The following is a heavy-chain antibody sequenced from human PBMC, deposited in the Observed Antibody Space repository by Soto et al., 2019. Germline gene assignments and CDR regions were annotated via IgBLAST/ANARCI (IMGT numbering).Heavy chain of an antibody. D-gene: IGHD3-22*01. CDR1: GFTFSNSA. CDR2: IVVGSGNT. V-gene: IGHV1-58*01. J-gene: IGHJ4*02. CDR3: ALYYYDSSGYQPLDF. Sequence: SVKVSCKASGFTFSNSAVQWVRQARGQRLEWIGWIVVGSGNTNYAQKFQGRVTITRDMSISTAYMDLSSLRSEDTAVYYCALYYYDSSGYQPLDFWGQGALVTSPQ.